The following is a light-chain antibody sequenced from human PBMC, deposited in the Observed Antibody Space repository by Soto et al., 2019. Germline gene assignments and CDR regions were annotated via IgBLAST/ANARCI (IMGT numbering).Light chain of an antibody. Sequence: QSVLTQPPSVSGTPGQRVTISCSGSRSNIGGNAVTWYQHFPGTAPKVLIYSDHQRPSGVPDRFSGSKSGTSASLAISGLRAEDEADYFCAAWGDRLNTWVFGGGTKVTDL. CDR3: AAWGDRLNTWV. V-gene: IGLV1-44*01. J-gene: IGLJ3*02. CDR1: RSNIGGNA. CDR2: SDH.